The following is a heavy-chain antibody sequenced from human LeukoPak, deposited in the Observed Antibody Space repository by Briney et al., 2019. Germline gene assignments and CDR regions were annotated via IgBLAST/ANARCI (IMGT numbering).Heavy chain of an antibody. D-gene: IGHD5-18*01. CDR1: GGSISSGGYY. Sequence: SQTLSLTCTVSGGSISSGGYYWSWIRQHPGKGLEWIGYIYYSGSTNYNPSLKSRVTISVDTSKNQFSLRLSSVTAADTAVYYCARHMVNYYYYGMDVWGQGTTVTVSS. J-gene: IGHJ6*02. V-gene: IGHV4-31*03. CDR2: IYYSGST. CDR3: ARHMVNYYYYGMDV.